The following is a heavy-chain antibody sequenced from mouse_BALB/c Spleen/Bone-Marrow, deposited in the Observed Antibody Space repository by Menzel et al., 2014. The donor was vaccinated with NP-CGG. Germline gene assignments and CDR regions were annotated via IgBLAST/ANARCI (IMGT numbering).Heavy chain of an antibody. CDR2: IAPGSGST. CDR3: ARGYGNSAWFAY. Sequence: DLVKPGASVKLSCKASGYTFTSYWINWIKQRPGQGLEWIGRIAPGSGSTYYNEMFKGKAILTVDTSSSTAYIQLSSLSSEDSAVYFCARGYGNSAWFAYWGQGTLVTVSA. D-gene: IGHD2-10*02. J-gene: IGHJ3*01. CDR1: GYTFTSYW. V-gene: IGHV1S41*01.